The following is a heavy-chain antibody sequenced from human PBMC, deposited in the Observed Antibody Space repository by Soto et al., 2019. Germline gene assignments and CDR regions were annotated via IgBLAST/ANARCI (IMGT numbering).Heavy chain of an antibody. D-gene: IGHD6-13*01. Sequence: TSETLSLTCSVSGASIGSGGYYWSWIRLHQGTGLEWIGYIYDSGSTYYNPSLKSRLTISLDSSKRQFFLNLTSVTAADTAVYYCATDWQHTIYYFDQWGQGTLVTVSS. CDR1: GASIGSGGYY. V-gene: IGHV4-31*03. CDR3: ATDWQHTIYYFDQ. J-gene: IGHJ4*02. CDR2: IYDSGST.